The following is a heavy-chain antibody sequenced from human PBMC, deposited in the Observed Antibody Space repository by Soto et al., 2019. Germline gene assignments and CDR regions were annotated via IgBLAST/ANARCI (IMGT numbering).Heavy chain of an antibody. Sequence: EVQLVESGGTLVQPGGSLRLSCAASGFTFSTFWMHWVRQAPGKGLVCVSRIKTDGSKTTYAASVKGRFTISRDNAKNTVYRQLDSRRAEDTAVYYCATVATNSYNWLDPGGQGPLVTVSS. J-gene: IGHJ5*02. CDR1: GFTFSTFW. CDR3: ATVATNSYNWLDP. CDR2: IKTDGSKT. V-gene: IGHV3-74*01. D-gene: IGHD5-12*01.